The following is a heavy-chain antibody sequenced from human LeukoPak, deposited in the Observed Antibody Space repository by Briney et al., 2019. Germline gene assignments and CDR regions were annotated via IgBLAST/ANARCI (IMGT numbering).Heavy chain of an antibody. CDR2: IFYSGST. D-gene: IGHD1-26*01. V-gene: IGHV4-39*07. Sequence: SETLSLTCTVSGDSISSSSYYWGWIRQPPGKGLEWIASIFYSGSTYYNPSLKSRVIISIDTSKNQFSLKLSSVTAAETAVYYCARVQWGQGASWSDPWGQGTLVTVST. CDR3: ARVQWGQGASWSDP. CDR1: GDSISSSSYY. J-gene: IGHJ5*02.